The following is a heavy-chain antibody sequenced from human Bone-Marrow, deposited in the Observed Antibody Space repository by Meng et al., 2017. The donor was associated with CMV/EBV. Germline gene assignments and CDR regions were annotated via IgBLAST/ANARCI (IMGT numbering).Heavy chain of an antibody. CDR3: ARDTPSRVPAAI. J-gene: IGHJ3*02. CDR2: IIPILGIA. CDR1: GGTFSSYT. D-gene: IGHD2-2*01. Sequence: SVKVSCKASGGTFSSYTISWVRQAPGQGLEWMGRIIPILGIANYAQKFQGRVTITADKSTGTAYMELSSLRSEDTAVYYCARDTPSRVPAAIWGQGTMVTVSS. V-gene: IGHV1-69*04.